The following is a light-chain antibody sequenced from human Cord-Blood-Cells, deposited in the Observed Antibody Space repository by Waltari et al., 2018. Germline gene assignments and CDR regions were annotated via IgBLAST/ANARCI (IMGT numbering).Light chain of an antibody. J-gene: IGKJ2*03. V-gene: IGKV3-11*01. CDR2: DAS. CDR3: QQRSNWPPGYS. CDR1: QSVSSY. Sequence: ILLTQYRATLSLSPWKTTDLSCRASQSVSSYLAWYQQRPGQAPRLLIYDASNSSTGIPARFSGSGAGTDCTLTISSLEPEDFAVYDCQQRSNWPPGYSFGQGTKLESK.